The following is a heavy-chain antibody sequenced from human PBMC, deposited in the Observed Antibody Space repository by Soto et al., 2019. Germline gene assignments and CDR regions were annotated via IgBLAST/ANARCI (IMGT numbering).Heavy chain of an antibody. CDR2: TIPIFGTA. Sequence: SVKVSCKASGGTFSSYAISWVRQAPGQGLEWMGGTIPIFGTANYAQKFQGRVTITADESASTAYMELSSLRSEDTAVYYCARGTLWFGESNWYFDLWGRGTLVTVSS. V-gene: IGHV1-69*13. CDR3: ARGTLWFGESNWYFDL. J-gene: IGHJ2*01. CDR1: GGTFSSYA. D-gene: IGHD3-10*01.